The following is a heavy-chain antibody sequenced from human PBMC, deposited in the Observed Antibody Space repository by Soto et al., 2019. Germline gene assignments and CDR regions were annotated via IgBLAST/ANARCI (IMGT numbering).Heavy chain of an antibody. CDR1: GCTFSSYA. CDR2: ISSDGSNK. J-gene: IGHJ6*02. Sequence: QVQLVESGGGVVQPGRSLRLSCAASGCTFSSYAMHWVRQAPGKGLEWVAVISSDGSNKYYADSVKGRFTISRDNSKNTLYLQMNSLRAEETAVYYCARDHPFRQYYSYGMDVWGQGTTVTVSS. CDR3: ARDHPFRQYYSYGMDV. V-gene: IGHV3-30-3*01.